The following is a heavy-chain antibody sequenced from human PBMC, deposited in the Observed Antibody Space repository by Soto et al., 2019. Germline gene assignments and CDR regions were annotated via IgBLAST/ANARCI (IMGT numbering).Heavy chain of an antibody. Sequence: GGSLRLSCATSGFTFSSYAMSWVRQAPGKGLEWVSAISGSGGSTYYADSVKGRFTISRDNSKNTLYLQMNSLRAEDTAVYYCAKGYSSSWLFDYWGQGTLVTVSS. D-gene: IGHD6-13*01. CDR3: AKGYSSSWLFDY. V-gene: IGHV3-23*01. CDR1: GFTFSSYA. J-gene: IGHJ4*02. CDR2: ISGSGGST.